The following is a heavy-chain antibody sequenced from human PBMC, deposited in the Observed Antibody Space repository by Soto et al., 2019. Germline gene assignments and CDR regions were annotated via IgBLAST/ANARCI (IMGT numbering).Heavy chain of an antibody. Sequence: SETLSLTGAVSGVSSSSYYWSWIRQPPGKGLEWIGYNYYSGTTNYNPSLKSRVTISVDTSKNQFFLRLTSVTAADTAVYSCVGDAYIGYGRAIDHWGPGALVTVSS. V-gene: IGHV4-59*01. CDR2: NYYSGTT. CDR1: GVSSSSYY. CDR3: VGDAYIGYGRAIDH. J-gene: IGHJ4*02. D-gene: IGHD5-12*01.